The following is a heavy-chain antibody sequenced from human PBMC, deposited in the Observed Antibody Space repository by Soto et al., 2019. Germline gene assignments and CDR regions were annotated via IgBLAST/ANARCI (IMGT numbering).Heavy chain of an antibody. V-gene: IGHV3-33*01. CDR3: ARRGGGDYVRGMDV. Sequence: QVQLVESGGGVVQPGRSLRLSCAASGFTFSSYGMHWVRQAPGKGLEWVAVIWYDGSNKYYADSVKGRFTISRDNSKNTLYLQMNSLRAEDTAVYYCARRGGGDYVRGMDVWGKGTTVTVSS. CDR1: GFTFSSYG. J-gene: IGHJ6*04. D-gene: IGHD4-17*01. CDR2: IWYDGSNK.